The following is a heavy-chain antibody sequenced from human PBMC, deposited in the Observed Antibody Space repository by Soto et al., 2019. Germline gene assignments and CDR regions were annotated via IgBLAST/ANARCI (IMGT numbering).Heavy chain of an antibody. Sequence: ASVKVSCKASGYTFTSYYMHWVRQAPGQGLEWMGIINPSGGSTSYAQKFQGRVTMTRDTSTSTVYMELSSLRSEDTAVYYCARERQSKDYYYYGMDVWGQGTTVTVSS. CDR3: ARERQSKDYYYYGMDV. J-gene: IGHJ6*02. CDR1: GYTFTSYY. CDR2: INPSGGST. V-gene: IGHV1-46*01.